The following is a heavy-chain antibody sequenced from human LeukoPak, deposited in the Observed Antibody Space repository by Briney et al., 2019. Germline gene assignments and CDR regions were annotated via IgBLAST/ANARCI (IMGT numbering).Heavy chain of an antibody. V-gene: IGHV3-21*01. CDR2: ISSSSSYI. J-gene: IGHJ4*02. CDR3: ARRRVVPAAYFDY. D-gene: IGHD2-2*01. Sequence: GGSLRVSCAASGFTFSSYSMNWVRQAPGKGLEWVSSISSSSSYIYYADSVKGRFTISRDNAKNSLYLQMNSLRAEDTAVYYCARRRVVPAAYFDYWGQGTLVTVSS. CDR1: GFTFSSYS.